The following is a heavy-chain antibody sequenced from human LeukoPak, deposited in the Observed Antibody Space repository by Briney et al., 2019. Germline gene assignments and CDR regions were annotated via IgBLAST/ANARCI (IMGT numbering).Heavy chain of an antibody. J-gene: IGHJ4*02. Sequence: SETLSLTCTVSGGAISSYYWTWIRQPPGKGLEWIGYIRSSGSTSYNPSLKSRVTILVDTSKNQFSLKLSSVTAADTAVYYCARGYGYNSEYWGQGTLVTVSP. D-gene: IGHD5-24*01. CDR2: IRSSGST. CDR1: GGAISSYY. V-gene: IGHV4-59*13. CDR3: ARGYGYNSEY.